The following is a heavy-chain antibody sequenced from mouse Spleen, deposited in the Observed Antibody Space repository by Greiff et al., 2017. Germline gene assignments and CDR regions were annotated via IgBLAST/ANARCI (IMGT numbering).Heavy chain of an antibody. CDR1: GYTFTSYY. J-gene: IGHJ4*01. V-gene: IGHV1S56*01. CDR2: IYPGNVNT. CDR3: ARTMITGDYAMDY. Sequence: VQLQESGPELVKPGASVRISCKASGYTFTSYYIHWVKQRPGQGLEWIGWIYPGNVNTKYNEKFKGKATLTADKSSSTAYMQLSSLTSEDSAVYFCARTMITGDYAMDYWGQGTSVTVSS. D-gene: IGHD2-4*01.